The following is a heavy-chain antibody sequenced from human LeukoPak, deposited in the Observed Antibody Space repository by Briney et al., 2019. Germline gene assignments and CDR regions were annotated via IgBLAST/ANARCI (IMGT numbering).Heavy chain of an antibody. CDR3: ARFTTYNYDGSTYSSPYYFDY. D-gene: IGHD3-22*01. V-gene: IGHV4-59*01. Sequence: SETLSLTCTASGGSISNYYWSWIRQPPGKGLEWIGYIYYTGSTNYNPSLKSRVTISADTSKNQFSLKLSSVTAADTAVYYCARFTTYNYDGSTYSSPYYFDYWGQGTLVTVSS. CDR2: IYYTGST. J-gene: IGHJ4*02. CDR1: GGSISNYY.